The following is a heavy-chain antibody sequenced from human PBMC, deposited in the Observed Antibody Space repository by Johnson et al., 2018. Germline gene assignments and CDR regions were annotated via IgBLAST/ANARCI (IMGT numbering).Heavy chain of an antibody. V-gene: IGHV3-20*04. J-gene: IGHJ4*02. CDR1: GFTLDDYG. Sequence: VQLVESGGGVIWPGGSLRLSCAASGFTLDDYGMTWVRQAPGKGLEWVAGINWNGGTTGHADSVKGRFTISRDNSKNSVYLQMNSLRVEDTALYYCARGDSSSYGHFFDSWGQGTLVAVSS. CDR3: ARGDSSSYGHFFDS. D-gene: IGHD3-22*01. CDR2: INWNGGTT.